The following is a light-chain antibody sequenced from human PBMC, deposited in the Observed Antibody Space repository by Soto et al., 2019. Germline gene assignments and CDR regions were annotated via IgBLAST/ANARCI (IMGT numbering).Light chain of an antibody. CDR3: PQRKNWPPIT. Sequence: FTQSPATLSLFPGESGTHPCRARQDADKFLAWCQQRPGQPPRLLIFDSSNRAPGVPVRFSGSGSGTGFTLTIGSLEPEDSAVNYCPQRKNWPPITFGQRTKVDI. CDR2: DSS. V-gene: IGKV3-11*01. CDR1: QDADKF. J-gene: IGKJ1*01.